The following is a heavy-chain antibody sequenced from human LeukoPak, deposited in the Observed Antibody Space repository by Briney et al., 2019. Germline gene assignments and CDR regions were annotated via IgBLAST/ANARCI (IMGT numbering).Heavy chain of an antibody. D-gene: IGHD6-13*01. Sequence: PGRSLRLSCAASGFTFSSYGMHWVRQAPGKGLEWVAVIWYDGSNKYYADSVKGRFTISRDNSKNTLCLQMNSLRVEDTAVYYCARDPWHPAAAGTWGGDYWGQGTLVTVSS. J-gene: IGHJ4*02. CDR3: ARDPWHPAAAGTWGGDY. CDR1: GFTFSSYG. CDR2: IWYDGSNK. V-gene: IGHV3-33*01.